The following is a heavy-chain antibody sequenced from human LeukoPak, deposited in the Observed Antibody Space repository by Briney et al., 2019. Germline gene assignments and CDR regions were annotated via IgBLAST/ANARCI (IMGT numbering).Heavy chain of an antibody. Sequence: GGSLRLSCAASGFTFDDYAMHWVRQAPGKGLEWVSGISWNSGSIGYADSVKGRFTISRDNAKNSLYLQMNSLRAEDTALYYCAKDNGMVRGWNYFDYWGQGTLVTVSS. CDR2: ISWNSGSI. J-gene: IGHJ4*02. CDR3: AKDNGMVRGWNYFDY. D-gene: IGHD3-10*01. V-gene: IGHV3-9*01. CDR1: GFTFDDYA.